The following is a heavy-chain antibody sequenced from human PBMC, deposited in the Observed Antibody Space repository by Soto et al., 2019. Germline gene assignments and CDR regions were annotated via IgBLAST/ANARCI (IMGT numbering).Heavy chain of an antibody. J-gene: IGHJ4*02. Sequence: QLQLQESGSGLVKPSQTLSLTCAVSGGYISGGYYSWSWIRQPPGKGLEWIGYIFPTGTTNYNPSLKSRVIISVDRSKNQFSLDLFSVTAADTAIYYCARCMGYDDSGRFDPTFDRWGQGTRVTVSS. CDR3: ARCMGYDDSGRFDPTFDR. D-gene: IGHD3-22*01. CDR2: IFPTGTT. V-gene: IGHV4-30-2*01. CDR1: GGYISGGYYS.